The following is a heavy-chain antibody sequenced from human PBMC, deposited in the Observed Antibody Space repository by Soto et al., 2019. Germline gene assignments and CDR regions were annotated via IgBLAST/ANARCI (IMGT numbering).Heavy chain of an antibody. CDR1: GYTFTSYD. CDR3: ARVYSVVVQAARF. V-gene: IGHV1-8*01. J-gene: IGHJ4*02. Sequence: ASVKVSCKASGYTFTSYDINWVRQATGQGLEWMGWMNPNSGNTGYAQKFQGRVTMTRNTSISTAYMELSSLRSEDTAVYYCARVYSVVVQAARFWGQGTLVTVSS. CDR2: MNPNSGNT. D-gene: IGHD2-2*01.